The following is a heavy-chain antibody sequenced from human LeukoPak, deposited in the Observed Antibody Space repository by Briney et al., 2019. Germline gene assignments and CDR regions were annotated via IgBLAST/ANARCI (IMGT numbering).Heavy chain of an antibody. CDR2: IWYDGSIK. Sequence: GRSLRLSCAASGFSFSSYGMHWVRQAPGKGLEWVAVIWYDGSIKYYGDSVKGRFTISRDNSKNTLYLQMDSLSAEDTVVYYCAKSRGYYYEKSGPADYWGQGTLVTVSS. V-gene: IGHV3-33*06. CDR1: GFSFSSYG. CDR3: AKSRGYYYEKSGPADY. J-gene: IGHJ4*02. D-gene: IGHD3-22*01.